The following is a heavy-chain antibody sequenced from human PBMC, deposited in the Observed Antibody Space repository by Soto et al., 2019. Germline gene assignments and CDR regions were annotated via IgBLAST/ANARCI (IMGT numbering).Heavy chain of an antibody. CDR3: ARLGGYYQAFDS. CDR1: GGSINPYY. CDR2: IYYSGTT. J-gene: IGHJ4*02. Sequence: SETLSLTCTVSGGSINPYYWGWIRQPPGKGLEWIGNIYYSGTTNYHPSLKSRVTISLDTSKNQFSLKLSSVTAADTAVYYCARLGGYYQAFDSWGQGTPVTAPQ. D-gene: IGHD3-22*01. V-gene: IGHV4-59*08.